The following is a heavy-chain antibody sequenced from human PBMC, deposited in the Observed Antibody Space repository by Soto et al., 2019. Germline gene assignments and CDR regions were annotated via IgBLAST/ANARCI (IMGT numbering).Heavy chain of an antibody. J-gene: IGHJ3*02. CDR1: GFTFSSYA. Sequence: GGSLRLSCAASGFTFSSYAMHWVRQAPGKGLEWVAVISYDGSNKYYADSVKGRFTISRDNSKNTLYLQMNSLRAEDTAVYYCARETAEDRLRGAHDAFDIWGQGTMVTVSS. CDR3: ARETAEDRLRGAHDAFDI. D-gene: IGHD2-21*01. V-gene: IGHV3-30-3*01. CDR2: ISYDGSNK.